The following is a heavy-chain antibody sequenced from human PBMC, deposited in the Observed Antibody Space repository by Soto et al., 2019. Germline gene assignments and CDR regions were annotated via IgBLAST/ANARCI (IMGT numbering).Heavy chain of an antibody. CDR3: ARAAYFSFPRCCPHGDNQAF. Sequence: ASEKVACKASGYTFTGYAIHWVLQAPGQRLERMGWINAGNGNTVYSQKFQGRITITRDTSASIAYVELSTLTSEDTAVFYCARAAYFSFPRCCPHGDNQAFSARGTTVIVSS. CDR2: INAGNGNT. J-gene: IGHJ6*04. CDR1: GYTFTGYA. V-gene: IGHV1-3*01. D-gene: IGHD3-3*01.